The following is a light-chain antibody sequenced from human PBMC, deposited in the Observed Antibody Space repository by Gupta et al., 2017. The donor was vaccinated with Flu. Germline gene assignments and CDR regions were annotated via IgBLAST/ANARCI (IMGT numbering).Light chain of an antibody. Sequence: PSTLAASVGDRATITCRASQSISSLLAWYQQKPGQAPNLLIYKASTLESGVPARFSGSGSGTEFTLTINSLQPDDFATYYCQQYNNYPVTFGPGTKVDIK. CDR1: QSISSL. CDR3: QQYNNYPVT. J-gene: IGKJ3*01. CDR2: KAS. V-gene: IGKV1-5*03.